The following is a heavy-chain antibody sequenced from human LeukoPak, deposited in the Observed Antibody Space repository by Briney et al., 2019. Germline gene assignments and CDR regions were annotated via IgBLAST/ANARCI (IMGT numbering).Heavy chain of an antibody. CDR2: INHSGST. CDR3: ARDTPRVGAHY. J-gene: IGHJ4*02. V-gene: IGHV4-34*01. Sequence: PSETLSLTCAVSGGSFSGYYWNWIRQPPGKGLEWIGEINHSGSTNYNPSLKSRVTISVDTSKNQFSLKLSSVTAADTAVYYCARDTPRVGAHYWGQGTLVTVSS. CDR1: GGSFSGYY.